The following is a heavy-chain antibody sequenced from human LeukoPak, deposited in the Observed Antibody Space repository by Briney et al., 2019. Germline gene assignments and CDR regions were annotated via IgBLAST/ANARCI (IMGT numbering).Heavy chain of an antibody. D-gene: IGHD3-22*01. V-gene: IGHV3-7*03. CDR2: IKQDGSEK. CDR1: GFTFSSYW. CDR3: AKDSGSGASGSRAGFDY. Sequence: GGSLRLSCAASGFTFSSYWMSWVRQAPGKGLEWVANIKQDGSEKYYVDSVKGRFTISRDNAKNSLYLQMNSLRAEDTAVYYCAKDSGSGASGSRAGFDYWGQGTLVTVSS. J-gene: IGHJ4*02.